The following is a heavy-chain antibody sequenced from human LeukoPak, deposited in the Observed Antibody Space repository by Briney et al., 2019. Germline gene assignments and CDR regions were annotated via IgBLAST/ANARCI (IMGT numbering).Heavy chain of an antibody. Sequence: ASVKVSCKASGYTSTDYYMHWVRQAPGQGLEWMGWINPNRGGTNYAQKFQGRVTMTSDTSISSAYMELSRLTSDDTAVYYCASAYYYDSSGYSEYFQHWGQGTLVTVSS. D-gene: IGHD3-22*01. J-gene: IGHJ1*01. V-gene: IGHV1-2*02. CDR3: ASAYYYDSSGYSEYFQH. CDR1: GYTSTDYY. CDR2: INPNRGGT.